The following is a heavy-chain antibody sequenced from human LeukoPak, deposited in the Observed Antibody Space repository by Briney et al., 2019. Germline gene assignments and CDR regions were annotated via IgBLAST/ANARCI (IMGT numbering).Heavy chain of an antibody. J-gene: IGHJ3*02. Sequence: PSETLSLTCTVSGYSISSGYYWGWIRQPPGKGLEWIGSGSTYYNPSLKSRVTISVDTSKNQFSLKLSSVTAADTAVYYCARHPWRKDAFDIWGQGTMVTVSS. CDR3: ARHPWRKDAFDI. CDR1: GYSISSGYY. V-gene: IGHV4-38-2*02. CDR2: SGST.